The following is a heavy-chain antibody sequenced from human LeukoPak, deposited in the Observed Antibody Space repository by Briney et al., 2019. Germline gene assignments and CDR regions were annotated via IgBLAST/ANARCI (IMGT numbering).Heavy chain of an antibody. CDR2: IYDSGST. Sequence: SETLSLTCIVFGGSIRSHYWSWIRQPPGKGLEWIGYIYDSGSTNYNPSLKSRVTISVDTSKNQFSLKLSSVTAADTAVYYCARAIGGYYCDYWGQGTLVTVSS. V-gene: IGHV4-59*11. D-gene: IGHD3-22*01. CDR1: GGSIRSHY. J-gene: IGHJ4*02. CDR3: ARAIGGYYCDY.